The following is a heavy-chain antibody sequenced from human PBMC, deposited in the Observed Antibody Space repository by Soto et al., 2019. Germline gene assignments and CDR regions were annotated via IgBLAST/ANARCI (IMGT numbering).Heavy chain of an antibody. CDR1: GGSISSYY. CDR2: IYYSGST. J-gene: IGHJ2*01. CDR3: ASTYYYDSSGYFPPTYFDL. V-gene: IGHV4-59*01. Sequence: QVQLQESGPGLVKPSETLSLTCTVSGGSISSYYWSWIRQPPGKGLEWIGYIYYSGSTNYNPSLKSRVTISVDTSKNQFSLKLSSVTAADTAVYYCASTYYYDSSGYFPPTYFDLWGRGTLVTVSS. D-gene: IGHD3-22*01.